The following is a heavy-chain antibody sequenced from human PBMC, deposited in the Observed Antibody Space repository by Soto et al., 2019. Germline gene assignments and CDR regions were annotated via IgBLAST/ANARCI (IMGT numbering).Heavy chain of an antibody. CDR2: IYYSGST. CDR3: ARHASFYDILTGYWGPGAFDI. CDR1: GGSISSYY. D-gene: IGHD3-9*01. J-gene: IGHJ3*02. Sequence: PSETLSLTCTVSGGSISSYYWSWIRQPPGKGLEWIGYIYYSGSTNYSPSLKSRVTISVVTSKNQFSLKLSSVTAADTAVYYCARHASFYDILTGYWGPGAFDIWGQGTMVTVSS. V-gene: IGHV4-59*08.